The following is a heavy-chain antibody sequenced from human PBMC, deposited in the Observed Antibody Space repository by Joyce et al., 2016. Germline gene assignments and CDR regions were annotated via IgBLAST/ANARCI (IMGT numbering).Heavy chain of an antibody. J-gene: IGHJ4*02. CDR1: GYSFTSYW. Sequence: EVQLVQSGAEVKKPGESLKISCKGSGYSFTSYWIGWVRQMPGKGLEWMWIIYPGDSDTRYSPSFQGQVTISADKSISTAYLQWSSLKASDTAMYYCARSTLPGYCSSTSCYIRYYFDYWGQGTLVTVSS. D-gene: IGHD2-2*02. CDR2: IYPGDSDT. CDR3: ARSTLPGYCSSTSCYIRYYFDY. V-gene: IGHV5-51*01.